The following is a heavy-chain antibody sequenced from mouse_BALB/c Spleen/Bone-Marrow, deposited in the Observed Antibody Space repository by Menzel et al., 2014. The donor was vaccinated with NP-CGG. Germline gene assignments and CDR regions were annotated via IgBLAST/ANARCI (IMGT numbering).Heavy chain of an antibody. CDR3: ARSLYGFDWYFDV. J-gene: IGHJ1*01. V-gene: IGHV1-14*01. CDR2: INPYNDGT. CDR1: GYTFTSYV. Sequence: VQLQQSGPELVKPGASVKMSCKASGYTFTSYVMHWVKQKPGQGLEWIGNINPYNDGTKYNEKFKGKATLTSDKFSSTAYMELGSLTSEDSAVYYCARSLYGFDWYFDVWGAGTTGTVSS. D-gene: IGHD2-2*01.